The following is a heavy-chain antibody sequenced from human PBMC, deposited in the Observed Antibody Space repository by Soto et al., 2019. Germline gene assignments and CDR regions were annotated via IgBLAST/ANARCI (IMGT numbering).Heavy chain of an antibody. J-gene: IGHJ6*03. Sequence: EVQLVESGGGLAQPGGSLRLSCVASGFTFSSDAMDWVRQAPGKGLEYVSGISSNGIGTYYASSVKGRFTISRDNSRDTVYLQMDSLRPADMAVYYCARRARADYYYMDVWGNGTTVTVS. CDR1: GFTFSSDA. CDR2: ISSNGIGT. V-gene: IGHV3-64*01. D-gene: IGHD6-6*01. CDR3: ARRARADYYYMDV.